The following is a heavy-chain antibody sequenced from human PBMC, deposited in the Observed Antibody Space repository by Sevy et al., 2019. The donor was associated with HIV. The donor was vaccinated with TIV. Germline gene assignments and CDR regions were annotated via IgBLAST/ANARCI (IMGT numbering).Heavy chain of an antibody. J-gene: IGHJ4*02. CDR3: ARGRGRGYTYGYRATFFDY. D-gene: IGHD5-18*01. CDR2: IYNSGST. V-gene: IGHV4-61*02. CDR1: GGSISSGFYY. Sequence: SETLSLTCTVSGGSISSGFYYWSWIRQPAGKGLEWIGRIYNSGSTNYNPSLKSRVTMSLDRSKNQFSLKLSSVTAADTAVYYCARGRGRGYTYGYRATFFDYWGQGTLVTVSS.